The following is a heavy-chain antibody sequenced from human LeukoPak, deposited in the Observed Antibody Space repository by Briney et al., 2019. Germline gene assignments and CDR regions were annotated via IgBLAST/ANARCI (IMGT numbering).Heavy chain of an antibody. J-gene: IGHJ4*02. CDR3: ASLFDCSSTSCYTGYFDY. Sequence: SETLSLTCTVSGGSISSGDYYWSWIRQPPGKGLEWIGYIYYSGSTYYNPSLKIRVTISVDTSKNQFSLKLSSVPAADTAVYYCASLFDCSSTSCYTGYFDYWGQGTLVTVSS. CDR1: GGSISSGDYY. V-gene: IGHV4-30-4*08. CDR2: IYYSGST. D-gene: IGHD2-2*02.